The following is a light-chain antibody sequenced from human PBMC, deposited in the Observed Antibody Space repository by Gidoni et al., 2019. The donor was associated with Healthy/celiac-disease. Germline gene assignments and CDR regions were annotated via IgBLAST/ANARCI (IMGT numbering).Light chain of an antibody. V-gene: IGLV3-1*01. J-gene: IGLJ2*01. Sequence: SYELTQPPSVSVSTGQTASINCSGDKWGDKNACWYQQKPGQSPVLVLYQDRNRPSGLPERFSVSNSGNTATLTISGTHAMDEADYYCQAWDSSTVVFGGGTKLTVL. CDR1: KWGDKN. CDR2: QDR. CDR3: QAWDSSTVV.